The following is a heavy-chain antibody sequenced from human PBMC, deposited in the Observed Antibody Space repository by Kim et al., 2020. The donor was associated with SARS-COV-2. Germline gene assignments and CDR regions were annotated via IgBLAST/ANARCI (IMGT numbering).Heavy chain of an antibody. CDR2: IKQDGSEK. CDR1: GFTFSSYW. D-gene: IGHD3-22*01. J-gene: IGHJ4*02. V-gene: IGHV3-7*01. Sequence: GGSLRLSCAASGFTFSSYWMSWVRQAPGKGLEWVANIKQDGSEKYYVDSVKGRFTISRDNAKNSLYLQMNSLRAEDTAVYYCARDQAASFWGSDSSGYYAPFDYWGQGTLVTVSS. CDR3: ARDQAASFWGSDSSGYYAPFDY.